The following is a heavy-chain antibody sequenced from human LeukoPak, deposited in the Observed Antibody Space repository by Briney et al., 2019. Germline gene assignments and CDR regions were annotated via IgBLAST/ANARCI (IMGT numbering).Heavy chain of an antibody. V-gene: IGHV3-23*01. J-gene: IGHJ6*01. D-gene: IGHD6-13*01. CDR2: TSGGSEDT. CDR1: AFTFVSYA. CDR3: ARTIAQYSNSWLYFYYGLDV. Sequence: QAARSLRLSCTAAAFTFVSYAMSWVRQAPGKWLEWVSSTSGGSEDTYYADSVKGRLTISRDNSKSTLYLQMNSLRAEDTAVYYCARTIAQYSNSWLYFYYGLDVWGRGTTVTVSS.